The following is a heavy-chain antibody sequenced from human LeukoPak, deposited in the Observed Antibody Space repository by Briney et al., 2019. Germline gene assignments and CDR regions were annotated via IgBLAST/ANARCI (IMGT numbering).Heavy chain of an antibody. Sequence: GGSLRLSCTPSGFTFADFEMSWVRQSPGKGLEWVGFIRTKAFGATTVYAASVKGRFTISRDDSKSVAYLQMNSLKTEDTALYYCTRNLYSSSLIVDRGQGTTVTVSS. V-gene: IGHV3-49*04. J-gene: IGHJ6*02. CDR1: GFTFADFE. D-gene: IGHD6-13*01. CDR3: TRNLYSSSLIVD. CDR2: IRTKAFGATT.